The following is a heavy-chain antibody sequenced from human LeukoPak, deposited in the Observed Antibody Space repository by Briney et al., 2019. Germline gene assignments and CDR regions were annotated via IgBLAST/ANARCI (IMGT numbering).Heavy chain of an antibody. J-gene: IGHJ4*02. CDR2: ITPNGGNT. D-gene: IGHD5-18*01. CDR1: GFTFITYA. V-gene: IGHV3-64*04. CDR3: AKTKGYSYGYYFDY. Sequence: GGSLRLSCSASGFTFITYAFYWVRQAPGKGLEYVSAITPNGGNTYHADSVKGRFTISRDNSKNTLYLQMNSLRAEDTAVYYCAKTKGYSYGYYFDYWGQGTLVTVSS.